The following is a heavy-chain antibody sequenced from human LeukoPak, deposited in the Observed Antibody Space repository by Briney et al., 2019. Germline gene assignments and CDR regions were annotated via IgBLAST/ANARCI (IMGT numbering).Heavy chain of an antibody. CDR3: AGQYSSSSDAFDI. CDR1: GGSLSSCSYY. CDR2: IYYSGST. D-gene: IGHD6-13*01. J-gene: IGHJ3*02. Sequence: SEPLSLTCTVCGGSLSSCSYYWGGLRQPPGKGLEWSGRIYYSGSTYYNPSLMRRVTICVDTSKNQFSLKLRSVTAADTAVYYCAGQYSSSSDAFDIWGQGTMVTVSS. V-gene: IGHV4-39*01.